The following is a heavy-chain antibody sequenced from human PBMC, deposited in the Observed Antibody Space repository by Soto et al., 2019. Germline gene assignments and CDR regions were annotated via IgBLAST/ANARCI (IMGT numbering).Heavy chain of an antibody. Sequence: SGPTRVNPTQTLTLTCTFSGFSLSTSGMRVNWIRQPPGKALELLARIDWDVDKFYSTSLHTRLTISKDTSKNQVVLTMTNMDPVDTATYYCARSSDSSGYYFGRDYYYYGMDVWGQGTTVTVS. CDR3: ARSSDSSGYYFGRDYYYYGMDV. J-gene: IGHJ6*02. V-gene: IGHV2-70*04. CDR1: GFSLSTSGMR. D-gene: IGHD3-22*01. CDR2: IDWDVDK.